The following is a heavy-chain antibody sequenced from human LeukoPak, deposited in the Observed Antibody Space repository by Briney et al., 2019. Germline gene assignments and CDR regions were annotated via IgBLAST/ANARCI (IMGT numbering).Heavy chain of an antibody. CDR3: ARDRGRSVYYDSSGYYDY. Sequence: PSETLSLTCTVSGGSISSGDYYWSWIRQPPGKGLEWIGYIYYSGSTYYNPSLKSRVTISVDTSKNQFSLKLSSVTAAETAVYYCARDRGRSVYYDSSGYYDYWGQGTLVTVSS. J-gene: IGHJ4*02. CDR2: IYYSGST. CDR1: GGSISSGDYY. V-gene: IGHV4-30-4*01. D-gene: IGHD3-22*01.